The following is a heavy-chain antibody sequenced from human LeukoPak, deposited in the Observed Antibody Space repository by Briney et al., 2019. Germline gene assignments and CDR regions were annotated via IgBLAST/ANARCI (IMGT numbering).Heavy chain of an antibody. Sequence: GASVKVSCKASGYTFTGYYMHWVRQAPGQGLEWMGWINPNSGGTNYAQKFQGRVTMTRDTSISTAYMELSRLRSDDTAVYYCARGKYHMGCYFDYWGQGTLVTASS. CDR2: INPNSGGT. CDR1: GYTFTGYY. D-gene: IGHD2-2*01. CDR3: ARGKYHMGCYFDY. V-gene: IGHV1-2*02. J-gene: IGHJ4*02.